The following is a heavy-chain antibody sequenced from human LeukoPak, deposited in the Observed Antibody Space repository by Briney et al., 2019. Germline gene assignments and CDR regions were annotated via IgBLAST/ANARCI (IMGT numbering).Heavy chain of an antibody. CDR3: AREVYYYGSGSLGLGAFDI. CDR2: IYYSGST. CDR1: GGSISSGDYY. Sequence: PSQTLSLTCTVSGGSISSGDYYWSWIRQPPGKGLEWIGYIYYSGSTYYNPSLKSRVTISVDTSKNQFSLKLSSVTAADTAVYYCAREVYYYGSGSLGLGAFDIWGQGTMVTVSS. D-gene: IGHD3-10*01. J-gene: IGHJ3*02. V-gene: IGHV4-30-4*08.